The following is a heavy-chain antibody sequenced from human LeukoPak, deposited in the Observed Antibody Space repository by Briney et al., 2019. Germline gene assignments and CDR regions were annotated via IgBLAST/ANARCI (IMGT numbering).Heavy chain of an antibody. CDR2: IYDSGST. V-gene: IGHV4-59*12. CDR1: GGSISGYY. J-gene: IGHJ4*02. D-gene: IGHD3-22*01. CDR3: ARSVYYSDLSY. Sequence: SETLSLTCTVSGGSISGYYWSWIRQPPGKGLEWIGCIYDSGSTNYNPSLKSRVSISVDTSKNQFSLKLSSVTAADTAVYYCARSVYYSDLSYWGQGTLVTVSS.